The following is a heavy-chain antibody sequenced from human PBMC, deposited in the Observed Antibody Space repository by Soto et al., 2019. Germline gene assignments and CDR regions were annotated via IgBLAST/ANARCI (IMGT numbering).Heavy chain of an antibody. CDR1: GGSISSYY. CDR3: ARRMRFLGGFEY. J-gene: IGHJ4*02. D-gene: IGHD3-3*01. CDR2: IYYSGST. Sequence: PSETLSLTCTVSGGSISSYYWSWIRQPPGKGLEWIGYIYYSGSTNYNPSLKSRVTISVDTSKNQFSLKLSSVTAADTAVYYCARRMRFLGGFEYWGQGTLVTVSS. V-gene: IGHV4-59*08.